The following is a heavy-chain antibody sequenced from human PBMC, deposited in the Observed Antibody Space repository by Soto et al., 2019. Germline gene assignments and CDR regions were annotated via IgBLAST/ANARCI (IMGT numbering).Heavy chain of an antibody. CDR3: ARTGTAASGTMYGMDV. CDR2: ISRSSSTI. V-gene: IGHV3-48*01. Sequence: PGGSLRLSCAASGFTFSRYMMDWVRQAPGKGLEWVASISRSSSTIYYADSVKGRFTISRDNAKNSLSLQMNSLRGDDTAVYYCARTGTAASGTMYGMDVWGQGTTVTVSS. J-gene: IGHJ6*02. D-gene: IGHD6-13*01. CDR1: GFTFSRYM.